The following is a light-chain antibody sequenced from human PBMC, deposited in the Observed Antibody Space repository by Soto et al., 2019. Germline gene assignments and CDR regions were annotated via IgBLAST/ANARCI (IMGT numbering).Light chain of an antibody. CDR2: RNN. CDR3: AAWDDSRKSVV. CDR1: SSNIGSNF. Sequence: QSVLTQPPSASGTPGQRVAISCSGSSSNIGSNFAYWYQQFPGTAPQLLILRNNQRPSGVPARFSASKSGTSASLAISGLRAEDEADYYCAAWDDSRKSVVFGGGTKLTVL. V-gene: IGLV1-47*01. J-gene: IGLJ2*01.